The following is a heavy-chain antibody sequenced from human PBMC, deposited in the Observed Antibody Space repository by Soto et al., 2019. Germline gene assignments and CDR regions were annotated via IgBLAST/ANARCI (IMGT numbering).Heavy chain of an antibody. Sequence: GGSLRLSCAASGFTFSSYAMHWVRQAPGKGLEWVAVMSYDGSNKYYADSVKGRFTISRDNSKNTLYLQMNSLRAEDTAVYYCARDAQYCGGDCYPDYIDYWGQGTLVTVSS. V-gene: IGHV3-30-3*01. J-gene: IGHJ4*02. CDR1: GFTFSSYA. CDR3: ARDAQYCGGDCYPDYIDY. CDR2: MSYDGSNK. D-gene: IGHD2-21*02.